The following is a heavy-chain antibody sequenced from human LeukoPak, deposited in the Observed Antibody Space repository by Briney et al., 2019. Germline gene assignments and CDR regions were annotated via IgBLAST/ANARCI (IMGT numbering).Heavy chain of an antibody. CDR2: IKQDGSEK. CDR3: ARARLGTTVVFNPHFDH. J-gene: IGHJ4*02. D-gene: IGHD4-23*01. CDR1: GFTFSSYW. V-gene: IGHV3-7*01. Sequence: PGGSLRLSCAASGFTFSSYWMSWVRQAPGKGLEWVANIKQDGSEKYYVDSVKGRFTISRDNAKNSLYLQMNSLRAEDTAVYYCARARLGTTVVFNPHFDHWGQGTLVTVPS.